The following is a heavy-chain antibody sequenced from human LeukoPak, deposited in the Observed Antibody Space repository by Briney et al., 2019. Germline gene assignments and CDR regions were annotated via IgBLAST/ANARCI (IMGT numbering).Heavy chain of an antibody. D-gene: IGHD2-2*01. V-gene: IGHV4-31*03. Sequence: SQTLSLTCSVSGGSINSGAYYWSWLRQHPGTGLEWIGYIYYSGSTYYNPSLKSRVTISVDTSKNQFSLKLSSVTAADTAVYYCASSYQLPPNNWFDPWGQGTLVTVSS. CDR2: IYYSGST. J-gene: IGHJ5*02. CDR3: ASSYQLPPNNWFDP. CDR1: GGSINSGAYY.